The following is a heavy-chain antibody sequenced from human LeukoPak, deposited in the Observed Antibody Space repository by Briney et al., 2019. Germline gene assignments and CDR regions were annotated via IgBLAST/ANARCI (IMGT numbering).Heavy chain of an antibody. D-gene: IGHD1-26*01. CDR2: INSDGSST. V-gene: IGHV3-74*01. CDR1: GFTFSSYW. CDR3: ARDKYSGSPNDAFDI. J-gene: IGHJ3*02. Sequence: GGSLRLSCAASGFTFSSYWMHWVRQAPGKGLVWVSRINSDGSSTSCADSVKGRFTISRDNAKNTLYLQMNSLRAEDTAVYYCARDKYSGSPNDAFDIWGQGTMVTVSS.